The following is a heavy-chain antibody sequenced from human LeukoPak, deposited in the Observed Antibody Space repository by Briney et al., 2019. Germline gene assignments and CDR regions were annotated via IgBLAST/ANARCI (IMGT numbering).Heavy chain of an antibody. Sequence: SETLSLTCTVSGGSISSGSYYWSWIRQPAGKGLEWIGRIYTSGSTNYNPSLKSRVTISVDTSKNQFSLKLSSVTAADTAVYYCARPFDSSGYYAYWGQGTLVTVSS. V-gene: IGHV4-61*02. J-gene: IGHJ4*02. CDR1: GGSISSGSYY. D-gene: IGHD3-22*01. CDR2: IYTSGST. CDR3: ARPFDSSGYYAY.